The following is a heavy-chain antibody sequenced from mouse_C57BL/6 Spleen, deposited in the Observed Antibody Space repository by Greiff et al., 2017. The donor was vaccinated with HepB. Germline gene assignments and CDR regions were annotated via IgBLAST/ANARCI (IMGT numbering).Heavy chain of an antibody. J-gene: IGHJ4*01. V-gene: IGHV1-7*01. D-gene: IGHD4-1*01. Sequence: VQLQQSGAELAKPGASVKLSCKASGYTFTSYWMHWVKQRPGQGLEWIGYINPSSGYNKYNQKVKDKDTLTADKSSSTAYMQLSSLTYEYSAVYYCASYWDNYAMDYWGQGTSVTVSS. CDR3: ASYWDNYAMDY. CDR2: INPSSGYN. CDR1: GYTFTSYW.